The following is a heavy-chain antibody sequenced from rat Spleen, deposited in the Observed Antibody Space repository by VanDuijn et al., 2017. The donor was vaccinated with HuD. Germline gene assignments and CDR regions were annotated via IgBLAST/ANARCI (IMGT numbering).Heavy chain of an antibody. CDR1: GFTFSNYC. Sequence: EVQLVESGGGLVQPGRSMKLSCTASGFTFSNYCMTWVRQAPTKSLDWVASISTSGGNTYYRDSVKGRFTISRDNAKSTLYLQMDSLRSEETATYYCARRKYGYTDYFDYWGQGVMVTVSS. D-gene: IGHD1-12*03. V-gene: IGHV5S11*01. CDR2: ISTSGGNT. CDR3: ARRKYGYTDYFDY. J-gene: IGHJ2*01.